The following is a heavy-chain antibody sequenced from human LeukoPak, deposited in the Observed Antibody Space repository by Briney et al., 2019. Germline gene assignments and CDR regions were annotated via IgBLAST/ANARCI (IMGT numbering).Heavy chain of an antibody. V-gene: IGHV3-30*03. CDR1: GFTFSSYG. CDR3: ARRDSSGWYGGDY. Sequence: GGALRLSCAASGFTFSSYGMHWVRQAPGKGGEWGAVISYEGSKKFYADSGKGGFTISRDNTKKSLYLQMNSLRAEDPAVYYCARRDSSGWYGGDYWGQGTLVIVSS. J-gene: IGHJ4*02. D-gene: IGHD6-19*01. CDR2: ISYEGSKK.